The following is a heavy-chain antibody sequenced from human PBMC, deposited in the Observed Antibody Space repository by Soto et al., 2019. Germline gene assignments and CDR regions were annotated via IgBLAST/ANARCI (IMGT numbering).Heavy chain of an antibody. J-gene: IGHJ6*02. V-gene: IGHV4-31*03. D-gene: IGHD7-27*01. CDR1: GGAIDSGGYY. Sequence: QVKLLESGPGRVKPSQTLSLTCNVSGGAIDSGGYYWCWIRQHPGKGLEWIGYIYYSGSTYYNPSLKTRVSISIDTSKNQFSLELISVTAADTAVYYCARVGTSYARRGLDVWGQGTTVTVSS. CDR3: ARVGTSYARRGLDV. CDR2: IYYSGST.